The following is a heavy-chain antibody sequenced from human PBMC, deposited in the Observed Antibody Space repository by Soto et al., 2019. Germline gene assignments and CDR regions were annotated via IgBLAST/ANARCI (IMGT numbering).Heavy chain of an antibody. J-gene: IGHJ2*01. Sequence: GASVKVSCKASGYTFTSYGISWVRQAPGQGLEWMGWISAYNGNTNYAQKLQGRVTMTTDTSTSTAYMELRSLRSDDTAVYYCARDSAAVYGSRTGSGSYFDLPGRGTLVTLPS. CDR2: ISAYNGNT. V-gene: IGHV1-18*01. CDR3: ARDSAAVYGSRTGSGSYFDL. D-gene: IGHD3-10*01. CDR1: GYTFTSYG.